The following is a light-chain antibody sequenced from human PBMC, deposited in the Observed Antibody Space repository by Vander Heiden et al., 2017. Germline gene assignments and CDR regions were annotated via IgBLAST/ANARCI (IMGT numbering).Light chain of an antibody. V-gene: IGLV1-40*01. CDR2: GNS. CDR3: QSYDSSLYV. CDR1: SSNIGAGYD. Sequence: QSVLTQPPSVSGAPGQTVTISCPGSSSNIGAGYDVHWYQQLPGTAPKLLTYGNSNRPAGVADRFSGSKSGTSASLAITGLQAEDEADYYCQSYDSSLYVFGTGTKVTVL. J-gene: IGLJ1*01.